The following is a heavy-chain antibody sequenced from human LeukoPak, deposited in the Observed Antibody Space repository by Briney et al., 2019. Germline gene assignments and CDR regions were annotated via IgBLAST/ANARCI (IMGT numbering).Heavy chain of an antibody. D-gene: IGHD6-13*01. CDR1: GGSFSGYY. CDR3: ARGNLEWAAGTRWFDP. CDR2: INRRGST. V-gene: IGHV4-34*01. Sequence: SETLSLTCAVYGGSFSGYYWSWIRQPPGKGLEWIGEINRRGSTNYNPSLKSRVSISVDTSKNQFSLKLSSVTAANTAVYYCARGNLEWAAGTRWFDPWGQGTLVTVSS. J-gene: IGHJ5*02.